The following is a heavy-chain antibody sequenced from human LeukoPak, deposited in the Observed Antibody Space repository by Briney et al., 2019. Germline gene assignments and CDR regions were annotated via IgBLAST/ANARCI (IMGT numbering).Heavy chain of an antibody. V-gene: IGHV2-5*02. CDR3: AHRPNFQYYFDS. Sequence: SGPTLVNPTQTLTLTCTFSGFSLTTRGVGVGWIRQPPGKALEWLALIYWDDDERYSPSLQSRLTIAKATSKNQVVLTMTNMDPVDTATYFCAHRPNFQYYFDSWGQGTLVTVSS. J-gene: IGHJ4*02. CDR1: GFSLTTRGVG. D-gene: IGHD4/OR15-4a*01. CDR2: IYWDDDE.